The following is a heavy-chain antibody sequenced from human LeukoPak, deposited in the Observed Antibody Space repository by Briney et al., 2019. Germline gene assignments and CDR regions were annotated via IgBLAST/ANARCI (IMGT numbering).Heavy chain of an antibody. J-gene: IGHJ3*02. CDR1: GYAFTGYY. Sequence: ASVKVSCKASGYAFTGYYMHWVRQAPGQGLEWMGWISAYNGNTNYAQKLQGRVTMTTDTSTSTAYMELRSLRSDDTAVYYCARGRRGYSYGKNAFDIWGQGTMVTVSS. CDR2: ISAYNGNT. V-gene: IGHV1-18*04. D-gene: IGHD5-18*01. CDR3: ARGRRGYSYGKNAFDI.